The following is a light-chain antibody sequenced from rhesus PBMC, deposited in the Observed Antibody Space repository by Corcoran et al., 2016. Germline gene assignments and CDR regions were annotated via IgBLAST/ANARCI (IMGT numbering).Light chain of an antibody. V-gene: IGKV1-74*01. CDR2: TES. J-gene: IGKJ4*01. CDR3: HHSYGNPLT. Sequence: DIQMTQSPSSLSASVGDRVTITCRASENVNKYLHWYQQKPGKAPKLLIYTESTLQSGVPSRFSGRGSVTDYTFTISSLQPEDVATYYCHHSYGNPLTFGGGTKVEIK. CDR1: ENVNKY.